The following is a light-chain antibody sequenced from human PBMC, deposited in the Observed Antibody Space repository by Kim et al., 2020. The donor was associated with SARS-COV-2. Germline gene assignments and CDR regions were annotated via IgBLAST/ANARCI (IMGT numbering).Light chain of an antibody. CDR3: QQYNSYRLT. J-gene: IGKJ4*01. CDR1: QSISSW. Sequence: ASVGDRVTITCRARQSISSWLAWYQQKPGKAPKLLIYDASSLESGVPSRFSGSGSGTEFTLTISSLQPDDFATYYCQQYNSYRLTFGGGTKVDIK. CDR2: DAS. V-gene: IGKV1-5*01.